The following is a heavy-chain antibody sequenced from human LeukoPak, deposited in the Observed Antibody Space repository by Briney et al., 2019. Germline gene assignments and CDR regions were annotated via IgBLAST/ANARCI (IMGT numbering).Heavy chain of an antibody. D-gene: IGHD2-15*01. CDR1: GFTFNSQT. J-gene: IGHJ4*02. CDR3: AKGRYCSTGSCSYFDC. Sequence: GGSLTLSCAGSGFTFNSQTMSWVRQAPGDGLEWVSAIGGGCYNTNYADSVKGRFTVSRDNSKNTLYLQMNSLRAEDTAVYYCAKGRYCSTGSCSYFDCWGQGTLVTVSS. V-gene: IGHV3-23*01. CDR2: IGGGCYNT.